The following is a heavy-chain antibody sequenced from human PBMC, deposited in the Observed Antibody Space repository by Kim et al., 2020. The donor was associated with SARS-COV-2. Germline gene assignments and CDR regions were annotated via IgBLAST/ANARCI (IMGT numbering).Heavy chain of an antibody. CDR2: IYYSGST. Sequence: SETLSLTCTVSGGSISSSSYYWGWIRQPPGKGLEWIGSIYYSGSTYYNPSLKSRVTISVDTSKNQFSLKLSSVTAADTAVYYCARDRHYGDYDYYYYGMDVWGQGTTVTVSS. D-gene: IGHD4-17*01. CDR1: GGSISSSSYY. J-gene: IGHJ6*02. V-gene: IGHV4-39*07. CDR3: ARDRHYGDYDYYYYGMDV.